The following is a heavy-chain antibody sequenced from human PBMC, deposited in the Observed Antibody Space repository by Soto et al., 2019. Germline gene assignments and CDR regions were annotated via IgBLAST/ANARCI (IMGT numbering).Heavy chain of an antibody. J-gene: IGHJ6*02. CDR1: GYTFTSYG. V-gene: IGHV1-18*01. D-gene: IGHD1-26*01. CDR2: ISAYNGNT. Sequence: ASVKVSCKASGYTFTSYGISWVRQAPGQGLEWMGWISAYNGNTNYAQKLQGRVTMTTDTSTSTAYMELRSLRSDDTAVYYCARPDGVGAEGPQPYGMDVWGQGTTVTVPS. CDR3: ARPDGVGAEGPQPYGMDV.